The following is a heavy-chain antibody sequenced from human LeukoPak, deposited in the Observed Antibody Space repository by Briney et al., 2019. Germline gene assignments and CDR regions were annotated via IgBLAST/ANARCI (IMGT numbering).Heavy chain of an antibody. CDR2: LYSGGGA. CDR1: GFTVSNSY. CDR3: VGQTHKDY. Sequence: PGGSLRLSXAASGFTVSNSYMSWVRQAPGKGLEWVSVLYSGGGAYYTDSVRVRFTISRDSSKNTLYLQMNSLRADDTAVYYCVGQTHKDYWGQGTLVTVSS. V-gene: IGHV3-53*01. J-gene: IGHJ4*02.